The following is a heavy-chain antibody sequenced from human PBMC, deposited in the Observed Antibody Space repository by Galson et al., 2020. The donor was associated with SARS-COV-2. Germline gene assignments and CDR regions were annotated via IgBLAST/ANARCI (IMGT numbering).Heavy chain of an antibody. CDR2: IYYSGST. Sequence: ASATLSLTCTVSGGSISSGGYYWSWIRQHPGKGLEWIGYIYYSGSTYYNPSLKSRVTISVDTSKNQFSLKLSSVTAADTAVYYCAGEAFRGVRIGRYYGMDVWGQGTTVTVSS. D-gene: IGHD3-16*01. CDR1: GGSISSGGYY. CDR3: AGEAFRGVRIGRYYGMDV. J-gene: IGHJ6*02. V-gene: IGHV4-31*03.